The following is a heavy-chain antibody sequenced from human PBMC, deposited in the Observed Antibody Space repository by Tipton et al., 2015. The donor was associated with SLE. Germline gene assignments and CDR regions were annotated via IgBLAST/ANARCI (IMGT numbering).Heavy chain of an antibody. CDR3: ARGRMVRGVDY. CDR2: INHTGST. Sequence: TLSLTCAVYGGSFSGYYWSWIRQPPGKGLEWIGEINHTGSTNYNPSLKSRVTISVDTSKNQFSLKLSSVTAADTAVYYCARGRMVRGVDYWGQGTLVTVSS. V-gene: IGHV4-34*01. J-gene: IGHJ4*02. CDR1: GGSFSGYY. D-gene: IGHD3-10*01.